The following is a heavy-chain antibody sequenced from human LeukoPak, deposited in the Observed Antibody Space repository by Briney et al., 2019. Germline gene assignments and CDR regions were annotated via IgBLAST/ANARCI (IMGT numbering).Heavy chain of an antibody. D-gene: IGHD5-24*01. CDR1: GGSFSGDY. CDR2: INHSGRT. CDR3: ARTATIGYYYYMDV. Sequence: SETLSLTCAAYGGSFSGDYWSWIRQPPGKGLEWIGEINHSGRTNYKPSLKSRVTISVDTSKNQFSLKLSSVTAADTAVYYCARTATIGYYYYMDVWGKGTTVTVSS. V-gene: IGHV4-34*01. J-gene: IGHJ6*03.